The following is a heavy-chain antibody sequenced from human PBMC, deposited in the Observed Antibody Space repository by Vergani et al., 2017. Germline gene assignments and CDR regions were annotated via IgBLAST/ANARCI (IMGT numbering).Heavy chain of an antibody. Sequence: QVQLVESGGGVVPPGRSLRLSCAASGFTFSSYGMHWVRQAPGKGLEWVAIISYDGSNKYYADSVKGRFTIARDNSKNTLYLQMNSLRAEDAAVYYCAKESGGYSYGLDAFDIWGQGTMVTVSA. CDR3: AKESGGYSYGLDAFDI. CDR1: GFTFSSYG. CDR2: ISYDGSNK. J-gene: IGHJ3*02. D-gene: IGHD5-18*01. V-gene: IGHV3-30*18.